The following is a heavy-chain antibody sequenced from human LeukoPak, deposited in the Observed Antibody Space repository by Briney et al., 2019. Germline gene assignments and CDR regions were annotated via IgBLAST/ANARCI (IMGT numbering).Heavy chain of an antibody. CDR2: IWYDGSNK. Sequence: GGSLRLSCAASGFTFSSYGVHWVRQAPGKGLEWVAVIWYDGSNKYYADSVKGRFTISRDNSKNTLYLQMNSLRAEDTAVYYCARVQYSSSWYVNYFDYWGQGTLVTVSS. V-gene: IGHV3-33*01. J-gene: IGHJ4*02. CDR1: GFTFSSYG. D-gene: IGHD6-13*01. CDR3: ARVQYSSSWYVNYFDY.